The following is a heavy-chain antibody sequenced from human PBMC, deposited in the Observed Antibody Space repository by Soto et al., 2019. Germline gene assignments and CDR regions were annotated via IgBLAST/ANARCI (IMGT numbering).Heavy chain of an antibody. V-gene: IGHV3-64D*06. Sequence: EVQLVEAGVGLVQPGGSLRLSCSASGFTFSSYALHWVRQAPGKGLEYVSGISSNGGSIFYADSVKGRFTISRDNSKNILYLQMTGLRVDDTAVYSCVKDRFGGTSGYFDSWGQGTLVTVSS. CDR2: ISSNGGSI. D-gene: IGHD2-15*01. CDR1: GFTFSSYA. J-gene: IGHJ4*02. CDR3: VKDRFGGTSGYFDS.